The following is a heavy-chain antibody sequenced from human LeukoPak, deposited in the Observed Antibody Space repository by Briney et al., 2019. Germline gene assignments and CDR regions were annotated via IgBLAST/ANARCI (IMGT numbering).Heavy chain of an antibody. J-gene: IGHJ3*02. Sequence: VASVKVSCKAAGGTFSSYAISWVRQAPGQGLEWMGGIIPVFGTANYAQKFQGRVTITTDESTSTAYMELSSLRSGDTAVYYCARGTYYYGSGSYYPDAFDIWGQGTMVTVSS. D-gene: IGHD3-10*01. CDR2: IIPVFGTA. CDR1: GGTFSSYA. CDR3: ARGTYYYGSGSYYPDAFDI. V-gene: IGHV1-69*05.